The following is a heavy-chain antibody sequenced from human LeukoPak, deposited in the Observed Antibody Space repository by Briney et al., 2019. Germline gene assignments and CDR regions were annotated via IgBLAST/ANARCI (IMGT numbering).Heavy chain of an antibody. CDR1: GGSISSGGYY. CDR2: IYYSGST. V-gene: IGHV4-31*03. J-gene: IGHJ4*02. CDR3: ARCGKDGDYVQN. D-gene: IGHD4-17*01. Sequence: SETLSLTCTVSGGSISSGGYYWSWIRQHPGKGLEWIGYIYYSGSTYCNPSLKSRVTISVDTSKNQFSLKLSSVTAADTAVYYCARCGKDGDYVQNWGQGTLVTVSS.